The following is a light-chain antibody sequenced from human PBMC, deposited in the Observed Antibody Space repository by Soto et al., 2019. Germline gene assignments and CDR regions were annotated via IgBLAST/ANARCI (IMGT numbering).Light chain of an antibody. CDR1: QSISSW. CDR3: QQYNTYSWT. J-gene: IGKJ1*01. CDR2: DAS. V-gene: IGKV1-5*01. Sequence: DIQMTQSPSTLSASVGDRVTITCRASQSISSWLAWYQQKPGKAPKLLIYDASSLQSGVPSRFSGSGSGTEFALTISILQPDDFATYYCQQYNTYSWTFGPGTKVDIK.